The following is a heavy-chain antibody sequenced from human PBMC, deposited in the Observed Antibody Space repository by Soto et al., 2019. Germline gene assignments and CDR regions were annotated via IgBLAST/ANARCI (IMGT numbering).Heavy chain of an antibody. D-gene: IGHD3-22*01. V-gene: IGHV4-39*01. Sequence: QLQLQESGPGLVKPSETLSLTCTVSGGSISSSSYYWGWIRQPPGKGLEWIGSIYYSGSTYYNPSLKSRVTISVDTSKNQFSLKLSSVTAADTAVYYCARRDRLLPDFDYWGQGTLVTVSS. CDR3: ARRDRLLPDFDY. J-gene: IGHJ4*02. CDR2: IYYSGST. CDR1: GGSISSSSYY.